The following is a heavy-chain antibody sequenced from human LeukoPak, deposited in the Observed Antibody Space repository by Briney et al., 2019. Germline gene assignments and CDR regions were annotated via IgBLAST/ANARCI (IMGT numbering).Heavy chain of an antibody. CDR2: MFYSGST. CDR1: GGSLSSYY. V-gene: IGHV4-59*08. J-gene: IGHJ6*02. CDR3: ARHFATVTPYYYFGLDV. Sequence: PETLSLTCSVSGGSLSSYYWSWIRQPPRKGLEWIGHMFYSGSTKYNPSLKSRITISVDTSKNLFSLKVFSVTAADTAVYYCARHFATVTPYYYFGLDVWGQGTTVTVSS. D-gene: IGHD4-11*01.